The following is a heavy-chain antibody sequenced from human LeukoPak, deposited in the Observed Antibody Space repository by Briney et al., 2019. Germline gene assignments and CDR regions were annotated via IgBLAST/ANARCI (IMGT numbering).Heavy chain of an antibody. CDR3: ALYGSGFYFDY. J-gene: IGHJ4*02. CDR1: GFTFSNAW. V-gene: IGHV3-15*01. CDR2: IKSKTDGGTT. D-gene: IGHD3-10*01. Sequence: GGSLRLSCAASGFTFSNAWMSWVRQAPGKGLEWVGRIKSKTDGGTTDYAAPVKGRFTISRDDSKNTVFLQMNSLKTEDIAVYYCALYGSGFYFDYWGQGTQVTVSS.